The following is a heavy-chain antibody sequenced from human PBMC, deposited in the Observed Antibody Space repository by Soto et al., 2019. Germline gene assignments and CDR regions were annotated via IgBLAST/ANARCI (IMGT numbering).Heavy chain of an antibody. D-gene: IGHD2-8*01. CDR3: ARRGDCTNGVCGSYYYYYGMDV. Sequence: QVQLQESGPGLVKPSGTLSLTCAVSGGSISSSNWWSWVRQPPGKGLEWIGEIYHSGSTNYNPSPRSRFTISVDKSKNQFSLKLSSVTAADTAVYYCARRGDCTNGVCGSYYYYYGMDVWGQGTTVTVSS. CDR1: GGSISSSNW. J-gene: IGHJ6*02. V-gene: IGHV4-4*02. CDR2: IYHSGST.